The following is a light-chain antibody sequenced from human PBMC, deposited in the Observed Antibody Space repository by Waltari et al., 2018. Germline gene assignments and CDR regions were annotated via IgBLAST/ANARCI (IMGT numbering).Light chain of an antibody. J-gene: IGLJ3*02. V-gene: IGLV4-60*03. Sequence: QPVLTQSSSTSASLGSSVKLTCTLDSGHSTYIIAWHQPQPGKAPRYLMKLEDSGNYNKGSGVPDRFSGSSSGADRYLAIFNLQSEDEADYYCETWDSNTRVFGGGTKLTVL. CDR1: SGHSTYI. CDR2: LEDSGNY. CDR3: ETWDSNTRV.